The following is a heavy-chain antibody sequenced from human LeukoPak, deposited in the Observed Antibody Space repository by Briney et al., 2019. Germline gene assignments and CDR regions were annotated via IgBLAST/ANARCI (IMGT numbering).Heavy chain of an antibody. J-gene: IGHJ4*02. D-gene: IGHD5-18*01. CDR3: ATVLGYGYYFDY. Sequence: ASVTVSCTVSGYTLTELSMHWVRPAPGKGLEWMGGFDPEDGETIYAQKFQGRVTMTEDTSTDTAYMELSSLRSEDTAVYCCATVLGYGYYFDYWGQGTLVTVSS. V-gene: IGHV1-24*01. CDR2: FDPEDGET. CDR1: GYTLTELS.